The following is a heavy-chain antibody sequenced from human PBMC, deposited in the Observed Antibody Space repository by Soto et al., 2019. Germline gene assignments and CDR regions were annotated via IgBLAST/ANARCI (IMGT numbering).Heavy chain of an antibody. Sequence: EVQLLESGGGLVQPGGSLRLSCAASGFTFRSDTMSWVRQAPVKGLEWVSAISKTGDSTHYADSVKGRFTISRDTSTNTRYLQMNSLRAEDTAVYYCAKSDGSGWVHYFQHWGQGTLVTVSS. CDR3: AKSDGSGWVHYFQH. D-gene: IGHD6-19*01. CDR2: ISKTGDST. CDR1: GFTFRSDT. J-gene: IGHJ1*01. V-gene: IGHV3-23*01.